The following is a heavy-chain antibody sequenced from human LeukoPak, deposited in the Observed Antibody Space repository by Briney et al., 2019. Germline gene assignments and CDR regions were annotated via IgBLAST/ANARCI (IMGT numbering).Heavy chain of an antibody. J-gene: IGHJ5*02. CDR1: GFTFGDYA. Sequence: GGSLRLSCTASGFTFGDYAMSWFRQAPGKGLEWVGFIRSKAYGGTTEYAASVKGRFTISRDDSKSIAYLQMNSLKTEDTAVYYCTRDKPIHYDYVWGSYPWGQGTLVIVSS. D-gene: IGHD3-16*01. CDR2: IRSKAYGGTT. V-gene: IGHV3-49*03. CDR3: TRDKPIHYDYVWGSYP.